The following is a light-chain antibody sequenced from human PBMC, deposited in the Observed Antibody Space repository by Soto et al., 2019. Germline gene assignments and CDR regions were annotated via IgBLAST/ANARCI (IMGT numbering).Light chain of an antibody. V-gene: IGKV1-5*01. CDR3: QQYNNYPWT. J-gene: IGKJ1*01. CDR2: DAS. Sequence: DIQMTQSPSSLSASVGDRVTITCRASQSISSDLNWYQQKPGKAPKLLIYDASTLESGGPSRFSGSGSGAEFTLTISSLQPDDFGSYYCQQYNNYPWTFGQGTKV. CDR1: QSISSD.